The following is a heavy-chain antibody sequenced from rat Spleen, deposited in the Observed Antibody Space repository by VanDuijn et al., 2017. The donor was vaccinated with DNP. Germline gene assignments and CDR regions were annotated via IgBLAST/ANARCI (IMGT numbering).Heavy chain of an antibody. D-gene: IGHD1-4*01. CDR2: INTGSGGT. J-gene: IGHJ1*01. Sequence: QVQLQQSGAELAKPGSSVKISCKASGYTFTSYYISWVKQTTGQGLEYIGYINTGSGGTNYNEKFKGKATLTVDKSSSTAFMQLNSLTPDDSAVYYCARRRLPYWYFDFWGPGTMVTVSS. V-gene: IGHV1-43*01. CDR3: ARRRLPYWYFDF. CDR1: GYTFTSYY.